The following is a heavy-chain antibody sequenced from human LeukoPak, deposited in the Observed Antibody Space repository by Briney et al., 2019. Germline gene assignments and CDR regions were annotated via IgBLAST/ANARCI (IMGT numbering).Heavy chain of an antibody. V-gene: IGHV4-39*01. Sequence: SETLTLTCTVSGGSISSNAYYWAWIRQPPGKGLEWIGSIYSSVSTYYNPSLKSRVTISVDTSKNQFSLRLSSVTAADTALYYCAYSGSYGHLGYWGQGIPVTVSS. D-gene: IGHD1-26*01. CDR3: AYSGSYGHLGY. J-gene: IGHJ4*02. CDR2: IYSSVST. CDR1: GGSISSNAYY.